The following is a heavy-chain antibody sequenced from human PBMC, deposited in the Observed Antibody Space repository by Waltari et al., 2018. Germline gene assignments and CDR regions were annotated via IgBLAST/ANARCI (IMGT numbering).Heavy chain of an antibody. D-gene: IGHD2-2*01. CDR3: ARDPAGDGFYSFDY. CDR2: FIANRGYT. J-gene: IGHJ4*02. CDR1: GSSFTGDY. Sequence: QVQLLQSGAEVKPPGASVKVSCRAYGSSFTGDYIHWVRQAPGQGLEWMGRFIANRGYTNDAQKFQGGVTLPRDTSTSTGYMQLSGLRSDDTALYYWARDPAGDGFYSFDYWGQGSRVTVSS. V-gene: IGHV1-2*06.